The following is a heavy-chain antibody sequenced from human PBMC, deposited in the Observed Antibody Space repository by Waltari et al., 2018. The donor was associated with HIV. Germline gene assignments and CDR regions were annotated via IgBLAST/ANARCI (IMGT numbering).Heavy chain of an antibody. CDR3: ARERGIVATILEYCGGDCVGGMDV. V-gene: IGHV4-39*07. D-gene: IGHD2-21*02. CDR2: IYYSGSA. CDR1: GGSISSSSYY. Sequence: QLQLQESGPGLVKPSETLSLTCTVSGGSISSSSYYWGWIRQPPGKGLEWIGGIYYSGSACYNPGLRSRVTISVDTSKNEFSLKLSSVTAADTAVYYCARERGIVATILEYCGGDCVGGMDVWGQGTTVTVSS. J-gene: IGHJ6*02.